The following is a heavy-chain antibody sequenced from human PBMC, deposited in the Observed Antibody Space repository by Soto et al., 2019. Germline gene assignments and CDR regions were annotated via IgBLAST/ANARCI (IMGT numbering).Heavy chain of an antibody. Sequence: QVQLVESGGGVVQPGRSLRLSCAASGFTFSSYGMHWVRQAPGKGLEWVAVISYDGSNKYYADSVKGRFTISRDNSKNTLYLQMNSLIAEDTAVYYCANDQFLRSVVVVTASLLDYWGQGTLVTVSS. CDR2: ISYDGSNK. D-gene: IGHD2-21*02. V-gene: IGHV3-30*18. CDR3: ANDQFLRSVVVVTASLLDY. CDR1: GFTFSSYG. J-gene: IGHJ4*02.